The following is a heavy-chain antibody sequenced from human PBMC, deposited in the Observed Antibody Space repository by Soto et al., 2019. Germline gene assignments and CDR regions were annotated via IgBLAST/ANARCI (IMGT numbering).Heavy chain of an antibody. CDR3: ARGPYGDYFDY. V-gene: IGHV4-59*01. CDR2: IYSTGSS. D-gene: IGHD4-17*01. J-gene: IGHJ4*02. CDR1: GGSISSYY. Sequence: SETLSLTCTVSGGSISSYYWTWIRQPPGKRLEWIGYIYSTGSSNYNPSLKSRLTISLDTPNNQVSLKLTSVTAADTAVYYCARGPYGDYFDYWGQGTLVTVSS.